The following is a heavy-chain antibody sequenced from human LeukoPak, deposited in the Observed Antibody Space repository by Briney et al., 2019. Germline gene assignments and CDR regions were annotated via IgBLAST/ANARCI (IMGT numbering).Heavy chain of an antibody. J-gene: IGHJ6*02. CDR3: ARDSEVAGHYYYYGMDV. CDR2: IYSGGST. D-gene: IGHD6-19*01. V-gene: IGHV3-66*01. Sequence: GGSLRLSCAASGFTVSSNYMSWVRQAPGKGLEWVSVIYSGGSTYYADSVKGRFTISRDNSKNTLYLQMNSLRAEDTAVYYCARDSEVAGHYYYYGMDVWGQGTTVTVSS. CDR1: GFTVSSNY.